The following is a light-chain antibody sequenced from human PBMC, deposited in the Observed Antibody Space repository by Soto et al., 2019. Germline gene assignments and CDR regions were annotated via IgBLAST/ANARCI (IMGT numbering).Light chain of an antibody. CDR1: QTVNAY. CDR2: EAS. Sequence: DIQMTQSPSSQTASVGDRVTITCRASQTVNAYLNWYQQKSGTAPKIVIYEASTLQPGVPSRFSGSGFGTDFTLTISSLQPEDLAVYYCRQRSNWPPTFGQGTKVEIK. CDR3: RQRSNWPPT. J-gene: IGKJ2*01. V-gene: IGKV1-39*01.